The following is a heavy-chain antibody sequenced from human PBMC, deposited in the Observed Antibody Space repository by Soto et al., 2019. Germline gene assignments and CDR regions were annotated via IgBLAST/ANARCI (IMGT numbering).Heavy chain of an antibody. CDR2: IIPILGIA. D-gene: IGHD3-10*01. J-gene: IGHJ6*02. CDR1: GGTFSSYT. CDR3: ASLMSSGYYYGMDV. Sequence: QVQLVQSGAEVKKPGSSVKVSCKGSGGTFSSYTISWVRQAPGQGLEWMGRIIPILGIANYAQKFQGRVTITADISTSTAYMELSSLRSEDTAVYYCASLMSSGYYYGMDVWGQGTTVTVSS. V-gene: IGHV1-69*02.